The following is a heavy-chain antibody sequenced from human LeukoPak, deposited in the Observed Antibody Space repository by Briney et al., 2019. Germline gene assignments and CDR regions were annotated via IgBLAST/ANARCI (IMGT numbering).Heavy chain of an antibody. V-gene: IGHV4-38-2*01. CDR2: IYHSGST. CDR3: ANWNDRDY. J-gene: IGHJ4*02. Sequence: PSETLSLTCAVSGYSNSSGYYWGWIRQPPGKGLEWIGSIYHSGSTYYNPSLKSRVTISVDTSKNQFSLKLSSVTAADTAVYYCANWNDRDYWGQGTLVTVSS. CDR1: GYSNSSGYY. D-gene: IGHD1-1*01.